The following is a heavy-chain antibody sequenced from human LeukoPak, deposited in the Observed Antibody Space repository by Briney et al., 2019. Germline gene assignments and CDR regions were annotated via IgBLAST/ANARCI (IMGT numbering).Heavy chain of an antibody. D-gene: IGHD3-22*01. Sequence: GESLKISCKGSGYSFTSYWIGWVRQMPGKGLEWMGIIYPGDSDTRYSPSFQGQVTISADKSISTAYLQWSSLKASDTAMYYCARTYYYDSSGYSIDYWGQGTLVTVSS. CDR2: IYPGDSDT. CDR1: GYSFTSYW. CDR3: ARTYYYDSSGYSIDY. J-gene: IGHJ4*02. V-gene: IGHV5-51*03.